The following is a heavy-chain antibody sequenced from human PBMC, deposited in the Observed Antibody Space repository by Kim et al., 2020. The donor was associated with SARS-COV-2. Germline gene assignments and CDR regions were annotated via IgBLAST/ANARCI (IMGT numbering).Heavy chain of an antibody. Sequence: SETLSLTCTVSGGSISSYYWSWIRQPPGKGLEWIGYIYYSGSTNYNPSLKSRVTISVDTSKNQFSLKLSSVTAEDTAVYYCARGLSYYDFWSGYYTGASFDYWGQGTLVTVSS. CDR1: GGSISSYY. CDR3: ARGLSYYDFWSGYYTGASFDY. J-gene: IGHJ4*02. V-gene: IGHV4-59*01. CDR2: IYYSGST. D-gene: IGHD3-3*01.